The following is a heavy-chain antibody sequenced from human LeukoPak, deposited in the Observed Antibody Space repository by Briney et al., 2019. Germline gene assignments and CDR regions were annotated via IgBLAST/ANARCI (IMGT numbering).Heavy chain of an antibody. J-gene: IGHJ4*02. CDR3: AKDAIPRNSMWDYFDY. Sequence: GSLLLSCTASGFTFGHYAMTWVRQAPGKGLEWVSSTGGAGDDTYYADSVKGRFTISRDNSKSTLFLQMNSLRDEDTAVYYCAKDAIPRNSMWDYFDYLGQGTLVTVSS. D-gene: IGHD1-7*01. V-gene: IGHV3-23*01. CDR2: TGGAGDDT. CDR1: GFTFGHYA.